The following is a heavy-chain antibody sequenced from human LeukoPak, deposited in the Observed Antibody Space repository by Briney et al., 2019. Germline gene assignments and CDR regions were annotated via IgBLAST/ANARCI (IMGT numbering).Heavy chain of an antibody. V-gene: IGHV3-53*01. Sequence: GGSLRLSCAASGLTVNNNYMNWVRRAPGKGLEWVSALYIGGNTYYADSVRGRFTISRDNSKNTLYLQMNSLRADDTAVYYCARLGDGYNYFDYWGQGTLVTVSS. J-gene: IGHJ4*02. CDR2: LYIGGNT. D-gene: IGHD5-24*01. CDR1: GLTVNNNY. CDR3: ARLGDGYNYFDY.